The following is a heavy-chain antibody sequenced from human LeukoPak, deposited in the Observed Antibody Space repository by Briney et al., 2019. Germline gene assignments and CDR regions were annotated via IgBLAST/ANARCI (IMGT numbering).Heavy chain of an antibody. CDR2: IYSGGSI. Sequence: GGSLRLSCAASGFTVNRHYMSWVRQAPGKGLEWVSIIYSGGSIYYADSVEGRFTISRDDSKHTVYLQMNSLRDEDTALYYRARGLRKYCTSRTSCPEDWGEGTQVSVRS. V-gene: IGHV3-66*01. J-gene: IGHJ4*02. D-gene: IGHD2-2*01. CDR1: GFTVNRHY. CDR3: ARGLRKYCTSRTSCPED.